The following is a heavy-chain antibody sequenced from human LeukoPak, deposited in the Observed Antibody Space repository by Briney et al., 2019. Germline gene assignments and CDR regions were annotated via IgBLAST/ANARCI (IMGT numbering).Heavy chain of an antibody. J-gene: IGHJ3*02. V-gene: IGHV3-23*01. Sequence: AGGSLRLSCAASGFTFSSYAMSWVRQAPGKGLEWVSAISGSGGSTYYADSVKGRFTISRDNAKNSLYLQMNSLRAEDTAVYYCARDEGALAFDIWGQGTMVTVSS. D-gene: IGHD1-26*01. CDR1: GFTFSSYA. CDR3: ARDEGALAFDI. CDR2: ISGSGGST.